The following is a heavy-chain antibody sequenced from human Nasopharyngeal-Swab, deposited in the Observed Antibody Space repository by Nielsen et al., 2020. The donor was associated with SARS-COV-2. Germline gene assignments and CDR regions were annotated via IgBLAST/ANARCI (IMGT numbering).Heavy chain of an antibody. CDR3: ASIAAAGAPGY. D-gene: IGHD6-13*01. Sequence: RQAPGKGLEWIGSIYYSGSTHYNPSLKSRVTISVDTSKNQFSLKLSSVTAADTAVYYCASIAAAGAPGYWGQGTLVTVSS. CDR2: IYYSGST. V-gene: IGHV4-39*01. J-gene: IGHJ4*02.